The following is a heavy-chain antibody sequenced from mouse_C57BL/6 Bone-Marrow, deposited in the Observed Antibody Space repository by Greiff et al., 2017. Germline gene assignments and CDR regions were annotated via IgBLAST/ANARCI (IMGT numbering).Heavy chain of an antibody. CDR2: ISDGGSYT. J-gene: IGHJ2*01. CDR3: ARGRDY. Sequence: EVQLQESGGGLVKPGGSLKLSCAASGFTFSSYAMSWVRQTPEKRLEWVATISDGGSYTYYPDNVKGRFTISRDNAKNNLYLQMSHLKAEDTAMYYCARGRDYWGQGTTLTVSS. CDR1: GFTFSSYA. V-gene: IGHV5-4*01.